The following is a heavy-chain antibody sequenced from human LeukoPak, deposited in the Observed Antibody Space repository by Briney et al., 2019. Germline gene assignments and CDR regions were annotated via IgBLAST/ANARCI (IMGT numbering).Heavy chain of an antibody. V-gene: IGHV3-9*01. D-gene: IGHD1-26*01. CDR2: ISWNSGDI. Sequence: GRSLRLSCAASGFTFDDHGMHWVRQAPGKGLEWVSSISWNSGDIATADSVKGRFIISRDNAKHSLYLQMNSLRGEDTAFYYCVRDMSPSIVGATAFDSWGQGTLVTVSS. CDR1: GFTFDDHG. CDR3: VRDMSPSIVGATAFDS. J-gene: IGHJ4*02.